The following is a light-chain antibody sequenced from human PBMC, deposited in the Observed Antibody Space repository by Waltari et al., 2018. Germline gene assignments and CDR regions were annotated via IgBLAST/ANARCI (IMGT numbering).Light chain of an antibody. CDR1: SSDVGSYNL. Sequence: QSALTQSASVSGSPGQSITISCTGTSSDVGSYNLVSWYQRHPGNAPKLLIHEVTKRPSGVSNRFSGSKSGTTASLTISGLQSEDEADYYCCSYAGASTSLYVFGTGTKVTVL. CDR2: EVT. J-gene: IGLJ1*01. V-gene: IGLV2-23*02. CDR3: CSYAGASTSLYV.